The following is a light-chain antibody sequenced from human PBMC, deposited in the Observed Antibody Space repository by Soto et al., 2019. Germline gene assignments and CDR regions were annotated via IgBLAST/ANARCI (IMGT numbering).Light chain of an antibody. Sequence: DIHVTQPPSSRSPCLSDTVTITFQASQDSTNYLKWYQQKPGDAPKLLFCEASTLHGGVPSRFSGGGSGTDFTLTISSLQPEDFATYYCQQSYSIPITFGQGTRLEIK. CDR3: QQSYSIPIT. CDR1: QDSTNY. CDR2: EAS. J-gene: IGKJ5*01. V-gene: IGKV1-39*01.